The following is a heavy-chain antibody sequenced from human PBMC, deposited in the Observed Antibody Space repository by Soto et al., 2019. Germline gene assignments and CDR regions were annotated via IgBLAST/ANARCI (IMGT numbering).Heavy chain of an antibody. CDR3: ARLGENYYDSSGYYYYFDY. CDR2: IYYSGST. CDR1: GGSISSSSYY. D-gene: IGHD3-22*01. Sequence: SETLSLTCTVSGGSISSSSYYWGWIRQPPGKGLEWIGSIYYSGSTYYNPSLKSRVTISVNTTKNQFSLKLSSVTAADTAVYYCARLGENYYDSSGYYYYFDYWGQGTLVTVSS. V-gene: IGHV4-39*01. J-gene: IGHJ4*02.